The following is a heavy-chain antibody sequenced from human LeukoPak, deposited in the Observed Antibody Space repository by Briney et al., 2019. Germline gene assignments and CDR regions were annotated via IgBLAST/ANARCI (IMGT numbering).Heavy chain of an antibody. CDR2: ISGNGGDT. D-gene: IGHD2-15*01. V-gene: IGHV3-23*01. CDR1: GFTFSSYA. Sequence: PGGSLRLSCAASGFTFSSYAMSWVRQAPGKGPEWVSAISGNGGDTYYADSVKGRFTISRDNSKNTLYLQMNSPRAEDTAVYYCAKEHSRGQTPDYWGQGALVTVSS. CDR3: AKEHSRGQTPDY. J-gene: IGHJ4*02.